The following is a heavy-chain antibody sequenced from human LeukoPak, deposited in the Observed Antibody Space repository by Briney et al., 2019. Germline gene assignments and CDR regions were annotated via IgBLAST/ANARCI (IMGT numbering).Heavy chain of an antibody. D-gene: IGHD5-24*01. J-gene: IGHJ3*01. CDR3: AKDIQLST. CDR2: ISSRGNIA. Sequence: GGSLRLSCAVSGFTFRDAAMTWVRQAPGNGLEWVSLISSRGNIAYYAASAKGRFTISRDNSKNTLSLQMNSLRVEETAIYYCAKDIQLSTWGLGTMVTVSS. CDR1: GFTFRDAA. V-gene: IGHV3-23*01.